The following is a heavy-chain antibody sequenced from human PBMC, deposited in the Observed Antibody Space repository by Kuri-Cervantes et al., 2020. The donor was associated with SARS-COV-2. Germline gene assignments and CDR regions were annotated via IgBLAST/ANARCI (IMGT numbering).Heavy chain of an antibody. J-gene: IGHJ4*02. Sequence: GGSLRLSCAASGFTFSSYEMNWVRQAPGKGLEWLSYIGNTDSTTYYADSVEGRFTISRDNAKNLLYLQMNSLRAEDTAHYYCARDLSQYGDPGFDFWGQGTLVTVSS. CDR1: GFTFSSYE. D-gene: IGHD4-17*01. CDR2: IGNTDSTT. CDR3: ARDLSQYGDPGFDF. V-gene: IGHV3-48*03.